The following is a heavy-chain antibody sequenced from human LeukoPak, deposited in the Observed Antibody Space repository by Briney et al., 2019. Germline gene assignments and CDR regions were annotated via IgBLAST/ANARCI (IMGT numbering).Heavy chain of an antibody. Sequence: GASVKVSCKASGYTFTGYYMHWVRQAPGQGLEWMGWINPNSGGTNYAQKFQGWVTMTRDTSISTAYMELSRLRSDDTAVYYCARDPLDGSSWYGGYFDYWGQGTLVTVSS. CDR1: GYTFTGYY. V-gene: IGHV1-2*04. J-gene: IGHJ4*02. D-gene: IGHD6-13*01. CDR2: INPNSGGT. CDR3: ARDPLDGSSWYGGYFDY.